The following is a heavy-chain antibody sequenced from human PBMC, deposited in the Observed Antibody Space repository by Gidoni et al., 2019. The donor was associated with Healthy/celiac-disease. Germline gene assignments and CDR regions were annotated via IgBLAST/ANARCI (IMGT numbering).Heavy chain of an antibody. D-gene: IGHD1-26*01. CDR2: IWYDGSNK. CDR3: ASDSGSYRGSFDY. J-gene: IGHJ4*02. Sequence: QVQLVESGGGVVQPWRSLRLPFASSGFTFSSYGMHLVRQAPGKGLEWVAVIWYDGSNKYYADSVKGRFTISRDNSKNTLYLQMNSLRAEDTAVYYCASDSGSYRGSFDYWGQGTLVTVSS. CDR1: GFTFSSYG. V-gene: IGHV3-33*01.